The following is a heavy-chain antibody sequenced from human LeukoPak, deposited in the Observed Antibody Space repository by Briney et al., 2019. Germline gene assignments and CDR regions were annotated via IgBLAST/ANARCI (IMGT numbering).Heavy chain of an antibody. CDR1: GFTFSDHY. V-gene: IGHV3-72*01. CDR2: TRNKANSYTT. Sequence: PGGSLRLSCAASGFTFSDHYMDWVRQAPGKGLEWVGRTRNKANSYTTEYAASVKGRFTISRDDSKNSLYLQMNSLKTEDTAVYYCAREGSRGWYYFDYWGQGTLVTVSS. J-gene: IGHJ4*02. CDR3: AREGSRGWYYFDY. D-gene: IGHD6-19*01.